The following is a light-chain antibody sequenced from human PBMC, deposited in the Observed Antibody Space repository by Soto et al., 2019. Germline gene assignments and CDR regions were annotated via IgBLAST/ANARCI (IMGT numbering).Light chain of an antibody. CDR1: QSVSSN. V-gene: IGKV3-15*01. Sequence: EIVMTQSPATLSVSPGERATLSCRASQSVSSNLAWYQQKPGQAPRLLIYGASTRATGIPARFSGSGSGTEFTLTISSLQPEDFALYSCQQYNNWPPYTFGQKTKLEIK. CDR3: QQYNNWPPYT. CDR2: GAS. J-gene: IGKJ2*01.